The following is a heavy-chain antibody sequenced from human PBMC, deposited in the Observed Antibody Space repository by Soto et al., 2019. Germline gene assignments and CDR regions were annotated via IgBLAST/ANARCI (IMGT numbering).Heavy chain of an antibody. CDR1: GGSVSSGSYY. D-gene: IGHD6-13*01. V-gene: IGHV4-61*01. Sequence: PSETLSLTCTVSGGSVSSGSYYWSWIRQPPGKGLEWIGYIYYSGSTNYNPSLKGRFTISRDNAKNSLYLQMNSLRAEDTAVYYCARHPERIAQIGWFDPWGQGTLVTVSS. CDR3: ARHPERIAQIGWFDP. J-gene: IGHJ5*02. CDR2: IYYSGST.